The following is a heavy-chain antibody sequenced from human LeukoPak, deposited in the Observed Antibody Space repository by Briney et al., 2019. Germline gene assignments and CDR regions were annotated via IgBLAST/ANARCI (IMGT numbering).Heavy chain of an antibody. J-gene: IGHJ5*02. V-gene: IGHV4-59*01. CDR3: ARDSSEWVAQHLDP. Sequence: PSETLSLTCTVSGASMRSYYWSWIRQPPGKGLEWIGYIYHDGSTTYNPSLKSRVTISVDTSKNQFSLKLTPVTAADTAVYYCARDSSEWVAQHLDPWGQGTLVTVSS. CDR2: IYHDGST. D-gene: IGHD6-19*01. CDR1: GASMRSYY.